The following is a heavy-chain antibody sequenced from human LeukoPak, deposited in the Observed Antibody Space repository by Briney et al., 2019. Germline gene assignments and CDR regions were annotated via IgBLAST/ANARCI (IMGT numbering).Heavy chain of an antibody. CDR1: GFTFSSYG. J-gene: IGHJ4*02. Sequence: PGGSLRLSCAASGFTFSSYGMHWVRQAPGKGLEWVAVISYDGSNKYYADSVKGRFTISRDNSKNTLYLQMNSLRAEDTAVYYCASASYYDSSGSLDYWGQGTLVTVSS. CDR3: ASASYYDSSGSLDY. CDR2: ISYDGSNK. D-gene: IGHD3-22*01. V-gene: IGHV3-30*03.